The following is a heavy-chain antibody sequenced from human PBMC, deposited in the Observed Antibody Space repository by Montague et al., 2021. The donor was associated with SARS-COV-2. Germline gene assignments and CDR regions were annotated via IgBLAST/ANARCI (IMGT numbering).Heavy chain of an antibody. D-gene: IGHD3-22*01. CDR2: IKQSGST. J-gene: IGHJ4*02. CDR3: ARGRLSVSMIVVVFTSASYYFDY. V-gene: IGHV4-34*01. CDR1: GGSFGDDH. Sequence: SETLSLTCGVYGGSFGDDHWSWIRQPPGKGLEWIGDIKQSGSTNHNPSLKSRVTISVDTSRNQFSLKLTSVTAADTAVYFCARGRLSVSMIVVVFTSASYYFDYWGQGALVTVSS.